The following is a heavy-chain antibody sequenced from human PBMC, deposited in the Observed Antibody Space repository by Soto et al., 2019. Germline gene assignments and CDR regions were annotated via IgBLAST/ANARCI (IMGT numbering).Heavy chain of an antibody. CDR1: GGSISSGDYY. CDR2: IYYSGST. CDR3: ARERYCTNGVCYSPYYYYGMDV. J-gene: IGHJ6*02. V-gene: IGHV4-30-4*01. Sequence: QVQLQESGPGLVKPSQTLSLTCTVSGGSISSGDYYWSWIRQPPGKGLEWIGYIYYSGSTYYNPSLKSRVTISVDTSKNQFSLKLSSVTAADTAVYYCARERYCTNGVCYSPYYYYGMDVWGQGTTVTVSS. D-gene: IGHD2-8*01.